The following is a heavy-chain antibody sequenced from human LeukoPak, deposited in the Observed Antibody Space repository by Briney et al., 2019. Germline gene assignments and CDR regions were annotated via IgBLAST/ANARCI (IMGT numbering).Heavy chain of an antibody. CDR1: GFTFSSYW. J-gene: IGHJ6*02. Sequence: GGSLRLSCAASGFTFSSYWMSWVRQAPGKGLEWVANIKQDGSEKYYVDSVKGRFTISRDNAKNSLYLQMNSLRAEDTAAYYCARDQGYYDSSGYYDYYGMDVWGQGTTVTVSS. D-gene: IGHD3-22*01. CDR3: ARDQGYYDSSGYYDYYGMDV. V-gene: IGHV3-7*01. CDR2: IKQDGSEK.